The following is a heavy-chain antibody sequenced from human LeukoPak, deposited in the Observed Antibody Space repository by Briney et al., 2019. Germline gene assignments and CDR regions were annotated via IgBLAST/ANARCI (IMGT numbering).Heavy chain of an antibody. CDR1: GFTFRSYA. Sequence: GGSLRLSCAASGFTFRSYAMSWVRQAPGKGLEWVANIKQDGREKYYVDSMKGRFTISRDNAKNSLYLQMNSLRAEDTAVYYCARDLYYGSGTPPYSFDYWGQGTLVTVSS. CDR2: IKQDGREK. V-gene: IGHV3-7*01. J-gene: IGHJ4*02. CDR3: ARDLYYGSGTPPYSFDY. D-gene: IGHD3-10*01.